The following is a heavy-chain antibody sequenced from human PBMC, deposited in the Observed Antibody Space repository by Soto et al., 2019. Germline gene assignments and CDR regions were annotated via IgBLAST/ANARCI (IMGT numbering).Heavy chain of an antibody. CDR3: AKLDGSGSDYYYYYGMDV. V-gene: IGHV3-23*01. D-gene: IGHD3-10*01. CDR1: GFTFSSYA. Sequence: GGSLRLSCAASGFTFSSYAMSWVRQAPVKGLEWVSAISGSGGSTYYADSVKGRFTISRDNSKNTLYLQMNSLRAEDTAVYYCAKLDGSGSDYYYYYGMDVWGQGTTVTVSS. CDR2: ISGSGGST. J-gene: IGHJ6*02.